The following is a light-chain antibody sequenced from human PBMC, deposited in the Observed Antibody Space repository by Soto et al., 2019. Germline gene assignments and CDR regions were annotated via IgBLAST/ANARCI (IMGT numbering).Light chain of an antibody. CDR2: AAS. J-gene: IGKJ1*01. CDR3: QQSYNTPPT. V-gene: IGKV1-12*01. CDR1: QGISSW. Sequence: DIQVTQSPSSVSASVVDRVTITCRASQGISSWLAWYQQKQGKAPNLLIYAASSLQSGVPSRFSGSGSGTDFTLTISSLQPEDFGTYYCQQSYNTPPTFGQGTKVDIK.